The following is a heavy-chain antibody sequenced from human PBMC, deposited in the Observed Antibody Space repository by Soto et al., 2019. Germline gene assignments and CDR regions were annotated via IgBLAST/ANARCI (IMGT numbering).Heavy chain of an antibody. CDR1: GLTVYSKD. V-gene: IGHV3-53*01. J-gene: IGHJ4*02. CDR3: ARDHHRYSGYDYVDY. Sequence: HPGGSMRLSCAASGLTVYSKDVSWVRQAPGKGLEWVSLIYSGGSTYYADSVKGRFTISRDNAKNSLYLQMNSLRAEDTAVYYCARDHHRYSGYDYVDYWGQGTLVTVSS. D-gene: IGHD5-12*01. CDR2: IYSGGST.